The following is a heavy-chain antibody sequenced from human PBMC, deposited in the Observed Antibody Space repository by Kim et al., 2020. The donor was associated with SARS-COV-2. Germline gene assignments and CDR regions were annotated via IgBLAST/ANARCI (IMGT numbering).Heavy chain of an antibody. D-gene: IGHD3-22*01. CDR2: ISGSGGST. CDR1: GFTFSSYA. CDR3: AKRGRGAEYYVSSGYYYDY. V-gene: IGHV3-23*01. J-gene: IGHJ4*02. Sequence: GGSLRLSCAASGFTFSSYAMSWVRQAPGKGLEWVSLISGSGGSTYYADSVKGRFTISRDNSKNTLYLQMNSLRAEDTAVYYCAKRGRGAEYYVSSGYYYDYWGQGTLVTVSS.